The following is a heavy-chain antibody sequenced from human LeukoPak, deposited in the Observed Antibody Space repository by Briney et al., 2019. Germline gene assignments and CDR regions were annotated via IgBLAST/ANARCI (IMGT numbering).Heavy chain of an antibody. J-gene: IGHJ4*02. V-gene: IGHV1-69*13. CDR1: GGTFSNYA. D-gene: IGHD4-17*01. CDR2: IIPIFGTA. Sequence: WASVKVSCKASGGTFSNYAISWVRQAPGQGLEWMGGIIPIFGTAKYAQKFQGRVTITADESTSTAYMELSSLRSEDTAVYYCARDRDYGDYNTQDLFVYWGQGTLVTVSS. CDR3: ARDRDYGDYNTQDLFVY.